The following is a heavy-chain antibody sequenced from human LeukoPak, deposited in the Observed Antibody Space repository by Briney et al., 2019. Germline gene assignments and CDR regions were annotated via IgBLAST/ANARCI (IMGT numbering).Heavy chain of an antibody. CDR1: GFTFSSYA. D-gene: IGHD3-10*01. CDR2: ISGSGGST. CDR3: AKVLLWFGELSALDY. J-gene: IGHJ4*02. Sequence: PGGSLRLSCAASGFTFSSYAMSWVRQAPGKGLEWVSAISGSGGSTYYADSVKGRFTISRDNSKSTLYLQMNSLRAEDTAVYYCAKVLLWFGELSALDYWGQGTLVTVSS. V-gene: IGHV3-23*01.